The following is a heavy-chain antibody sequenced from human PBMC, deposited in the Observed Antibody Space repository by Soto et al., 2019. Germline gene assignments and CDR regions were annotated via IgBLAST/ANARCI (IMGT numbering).Heavy chain of an antibody. J-gene: IGHJ6*02. CDR3: ARADYDSSGYYDHYYYYGMDV. D-gene: IGHD3-22*01. CDR1: GGSISSYY. V-gene: IGHV4-59*01. CDR2: IYYSGST. Sequence: SETLSLTCTVSGGSISSYYWSWIRQPPGKGLEWIGYIYYSGSTNYNPSLKSRVTISVDTSKNQFSLKLSSVTAADTAVYYCARADYDSSGYYDHYYYYGMDVWGQGTTVTVSS.